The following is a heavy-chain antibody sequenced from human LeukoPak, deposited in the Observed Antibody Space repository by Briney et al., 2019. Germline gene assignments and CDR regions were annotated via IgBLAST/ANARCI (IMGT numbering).Heavy chain of an antibody. V-gene: IGHV3-49*03. Sequence: GGSLRLSCTASGFTFGDYAMSWFRQAPGKGLEWVGFIRSKAYGGTTEYAASVKGRFTISRDDSKSIAYLQMNSLKTEDTAVYYCTRARFLECFFFDYWGQGTLVTVSS. J-gene: IGHJ4*02. CDR2: IRSKAYGGTT. D-gene: IGHD3-3*01. CDR3: TRARFLECFFFDY. CDR1: GFTFGDYA.